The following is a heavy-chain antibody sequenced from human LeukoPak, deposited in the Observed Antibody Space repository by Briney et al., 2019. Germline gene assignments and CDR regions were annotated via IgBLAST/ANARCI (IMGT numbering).Heavy chain of an antibody. V-gene: IGHV1-2*02. D-gene: IGHD6-19*01. CDR1: GYTFTGYY. CDR2: INPNSGGT. Sequence: APVKVSCKASGYTFTGYYMHWVRQAPGQGLEWMGWINPNSGGTNYAQKFQGRVTMTRDTSISTAYMELSRLRSDDTAVYYCARDLRYSSGWPDGIDYWGQGTLVTVSS. CDR3: ARDLRYSSGWPDGIDY. J-gene: IGHJ4*02.